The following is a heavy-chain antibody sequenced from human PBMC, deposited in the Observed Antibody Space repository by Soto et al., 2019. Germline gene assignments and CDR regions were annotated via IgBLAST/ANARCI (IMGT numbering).Heavy chain of an antibody. D-gene: IGHD6-19*01. Sequence: ASVKVSCRASGYTFTGYYMHWVRQAPGQGLEWMGWINPNSGGTNYAQKFQGRVTTTRDTSISTAYMELSRLRSDDTAVYYCARDSPGLGLDYWGQGTLVTVSS. CDR1: GYTFTGYY. V-gene: IGHV1-2*02. CDR2: INPNSGGT. CDR3: ARDSPGLGLDY. J-gene: IGHJ4*02.